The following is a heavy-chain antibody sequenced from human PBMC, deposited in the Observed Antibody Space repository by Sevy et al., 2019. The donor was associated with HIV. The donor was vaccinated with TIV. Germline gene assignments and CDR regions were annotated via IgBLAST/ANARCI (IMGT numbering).Heavy chain of an antibody. V-gene: IGHV3-30*02. CDR3: ATIRYDFTRLEHRQDGMDV. CDR1: GFTFSSYG. D-gene: IGHD3-3*01. J-gene: IGHJ6*02. CDR2: IRYDGSNK. Sequence: GESLKISCAASGFTFSSYGMHWVRQAPGKGLEWVAFIRYDGSNKYYADSVKGRFTISRDNSKNTLYLQMNSLRAEDTAVYYCATIRYDFTRLEHRQDGMDVWGQGTTVTVSS.